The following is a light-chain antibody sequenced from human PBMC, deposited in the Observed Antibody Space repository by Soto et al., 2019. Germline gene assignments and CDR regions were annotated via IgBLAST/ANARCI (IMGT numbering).Light chain of an antibody. CDR3: AAWDDSLNGPVVV. CDR2: SNN. J-gene: IGLJ2*01. Sequence: QSVLTQPPSASGTPGQRVTISCSGSSSNIGSNTVNWYQQLPGTAPKLLIYSNNHRPSGVPDRFSGSKSGTSASLAISGLQSEDEADYYCAAWDDSLNGPVVVFGGGTKLTVL. CDR1: SSNIGSNT. V-gene: IGLV1-44*01.